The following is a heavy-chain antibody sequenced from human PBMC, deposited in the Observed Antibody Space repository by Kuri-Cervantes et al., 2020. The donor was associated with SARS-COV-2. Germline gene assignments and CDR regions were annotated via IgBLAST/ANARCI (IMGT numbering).Heavy chain of an antibody. Sequence: SETLSLTCTVSGGSISSYYWSWIRQPPGKGLEWIGYIYYSGSTYYNPSLKSRVTISVDTSKNQFSLKLSSVTAADTAVYYCASPRLPQFEAFDIWGQGTMVTVSS. V-gene: IGHV4-59*12. D-gene: IGHD3-10*01. CDR3: ASPRLPQFEAFDI. CDR2: IYYSGST. CDR1: GGSISSYY. J-gene: IGHJ3*02.